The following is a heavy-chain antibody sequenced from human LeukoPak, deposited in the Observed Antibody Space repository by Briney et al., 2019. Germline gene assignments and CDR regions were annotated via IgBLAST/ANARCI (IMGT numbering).Heavy chain of an antibody. J-gene: IGHJ4*02. CDR2: ISGYNAET. CDR1: GYTFTSYG. D-gene: IGHD6-19*01. CDR3: AREGGSAGWYRPAFRLIDY. Sequence: ASVKVSCKTSGYTFTSYGLYWVRQAPGQGLEWMGWISGYNAETNYARKFQGRVTMTTDTSTTTAYMELTSLTSDDTALYYCAREGGSAGWYRPAFRLIDYWGQGTMVTVSS. V-gene: IGHV1-18*01.